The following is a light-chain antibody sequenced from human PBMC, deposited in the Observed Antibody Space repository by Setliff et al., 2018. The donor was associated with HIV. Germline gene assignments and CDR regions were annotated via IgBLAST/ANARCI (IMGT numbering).Light chain of an antibody. CDR1: GSDVGSYNL. V-gene: IGLV2-23*02. J-gene: IGLJ3*02. CDR2: EVS. CDR3: CSYSTSGTFVQ. Sequence: QSALTQPASVSGSPGQSIIISCTGNGSDVGSYNLVSWYQQYPGKVPKLIMYEVSKRPSGVSNRFSGSKSGNTASLTLSGLQTEDEADYYCCSYSTSGTFVQFGGGTKVTVL.